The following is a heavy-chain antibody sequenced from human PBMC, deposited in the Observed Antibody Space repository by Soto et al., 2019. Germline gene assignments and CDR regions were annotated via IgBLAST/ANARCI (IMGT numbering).Heavy chain of an antibody. CDR2: INPNSGGT. CDR1: GYTFTGYY. J-gene: IGHJ5*02. V-gene: IGHV1-2*04. Sequence: GASVKVSCKASGYTFTGYYMHWVRQAPGQGLEWMGWINPNSGGTNYAQKFQGWVTMTRDTSISTAYMELSRLRSDDTAVYYCARAMGGNSSWYSSWFDPWGQGTTVTVSS. D-gene: IGHD6-13*01. CDR3: ARAMGGNSSWYSSWFDP.